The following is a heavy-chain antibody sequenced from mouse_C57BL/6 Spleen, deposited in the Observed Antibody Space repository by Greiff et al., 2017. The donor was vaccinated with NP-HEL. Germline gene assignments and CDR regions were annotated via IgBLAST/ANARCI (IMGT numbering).Heavy chain of an antibody. CDR3: ARYPTAMDY. J-gene: IGHJ4*01. V-gene: IGHV7-3*01. CDR2: IRNKANGYTT. D-gene: IGHD2-10*01. CDR1: GFTFTDYY. Sequence: EVKVEESGGGLVQPGGSLSLSCAASGFTFTDYYMSWVRQPPGKALEWLGFIRNKANGYTTEYSASVKGRFTISRDNSQSILYLQMNALRAEDSATYYCARYPTAMDYWGQGTSVTVSS.